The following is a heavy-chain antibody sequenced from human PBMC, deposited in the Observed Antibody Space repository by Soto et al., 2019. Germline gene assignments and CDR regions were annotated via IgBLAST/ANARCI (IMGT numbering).Heavy chain of an antibody. CDR1: GGSVTSSNY. D-gene: IGHD5-18*01. J-gene: IGHJ5*02. CDR2: IYHSGVT. Sequence: QVQLQESGPGLVKPSGTLSLTCAVSGGSVTSSNYWSWVRQPPGKGLEWIGEIYHSGVTHYNPSLKSRVTLSVDKSKNHFSLHLQFVTAADTAVYYCARDRSSGGAYSRRWFDPWGQGSLVTVSS. V-gene: IGHV4-4*02. CDR3: ARDRSSGGAYSRRWFDP.